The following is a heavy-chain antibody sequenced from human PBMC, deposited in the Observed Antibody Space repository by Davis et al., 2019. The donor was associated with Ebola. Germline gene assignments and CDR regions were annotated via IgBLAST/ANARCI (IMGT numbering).Heavy chain of an antibody. J-gene: IGHJ6*02. CDR2: ISTYNDNT. CDR1: GYTFTTYG. V-gene: IGHV1-18*01. Sequence: AASVKVSCKASGYTFTTYGISWVRQAPGQGLEWMGWISTYNDNTNYAQKLQGRVTMTTDTSTSTAYMELRSLRSDDTAVYYCARDRYCSGSCYSSYYYGMDVWGQGTTVTVSS. CDR3: ARDRYCSGSCYSSYYYGMDV. D-gene: IGHD2-15*01.